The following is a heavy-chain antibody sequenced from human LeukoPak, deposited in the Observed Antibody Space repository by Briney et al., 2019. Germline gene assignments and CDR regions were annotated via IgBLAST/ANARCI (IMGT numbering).Heavy chain of an antibody. CDR1: NYSIRSGHY. CDR2: MHHSGSA. CDR3: AREEVRKFDC. D-gene: IGHD2-21*01. J-gene: IGHJ4*02. V-gene: IGHV4-38-2*02. Sequence: PSETLSLTCIISNYSIRSGHYWGWIRQPPGKGLEWIGSMHHSGSAYYNPSLKNRLTISVDTSKNQFSLKLNSVTAADTAVYFCAREEVRKFDCWGQGTLVTVSP.